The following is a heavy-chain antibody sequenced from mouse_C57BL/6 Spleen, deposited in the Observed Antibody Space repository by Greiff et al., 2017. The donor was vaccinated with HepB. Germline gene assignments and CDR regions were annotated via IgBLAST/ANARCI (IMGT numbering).Heavy chain of an antibody. D-gene: IGHD2-4*01. Sequence: EVMLVESEGGLVQPGSSMKLSCTASGFTFSDYYMAWVRQVPEKGLEWVANINYDGSSTYYLDSLKSRFIISRDNAKNILYLQMSSLKSEDTATYYCARADDDTFDYWGQGTTLTVSS. CDR2: INYDGSST. V-gene: IGHV5-16*01. CDR1: GFTFSDYY. CDR3: ARADDDTFDY. J-gene: IGHJ2*01.